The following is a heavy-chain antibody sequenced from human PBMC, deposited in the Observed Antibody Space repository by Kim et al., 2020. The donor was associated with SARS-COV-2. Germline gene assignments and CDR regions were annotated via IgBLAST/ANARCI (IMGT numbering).Heavy chain of an antibody. V-gene: IGHV1-18*01. CDR2: NT. CDR3: ARKQQPLDY. D-gene: IGHD6-13*01. J-gene: IGHJ4*02. Sequence: NTKYAQKLQGRVTMTTDTSTSTAYMELRSLRSDDTAVYYCARKQQPLDYWGQGTLVTVSS.